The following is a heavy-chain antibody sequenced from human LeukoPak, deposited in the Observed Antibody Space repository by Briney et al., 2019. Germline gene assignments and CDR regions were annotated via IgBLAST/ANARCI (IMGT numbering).Heavy chain of an antibody. CDR2: IYISGTT. V-gene: IGHV4-4*07. CDR1: GASINTHY. J-gene: IGHJ4*02. CDR3: ARALNPLPGTYYFDY. D-gene: IGHD2-15*01. Sequence: WETLSLTCSVSGASINTHYWTWIRQPAGKGLEWIGRIYISGTTNYSPSLEGRVTMSVDTSKNQFSLNLISVTAADTAVYYCARALNPLPGTYYFDYWGQGTLVTVSS.